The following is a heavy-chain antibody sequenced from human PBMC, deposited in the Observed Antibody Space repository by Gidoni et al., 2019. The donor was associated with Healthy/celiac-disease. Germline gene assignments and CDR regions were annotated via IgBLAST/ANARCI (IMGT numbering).Heavy chain of an antibody. Sequence: EVQLVESGGGWVKPGRSLRLSWTASGCTCGDYAMSWCRPAPGKGLQWVGFIRSKAYGGTTEYAASVTGRFTISRDDSNSIAYLQMNSLKPEYPSVYYCTSGRLQLSDYWGQGTLVTVSS. D-gene: IGHD5-12*01. CDR2: IRSKAYGGTT. V-gene: IGHV3-49*05. J-gene: IGHJ4*02. CDR1: GCTCGDYA. CDR3: TSGRLQLSDY.